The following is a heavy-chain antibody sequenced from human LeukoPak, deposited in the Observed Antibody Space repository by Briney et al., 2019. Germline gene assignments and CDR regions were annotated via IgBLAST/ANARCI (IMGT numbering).Heavy chain of an antibody. CDR2: ISSSSSYI. J-gene: IGHJ6*03. CDR3: ARDPTTVTTSVNYYYYMDV. Sequence: GGSLRLSCAASGFTFSSYSMNWVRQAPGKGLEWVSSISSSSSYIYYADSVKGRFTISRDNAKNPLYLQMNSLRAEDTAVYYCARDPTTVTTSVNYYYYMDVWGKGTTVTVSS. D-gene: IGHD4-17*01. V-gene: IGHV3-21*01. CDR1: GFTFSSYS.